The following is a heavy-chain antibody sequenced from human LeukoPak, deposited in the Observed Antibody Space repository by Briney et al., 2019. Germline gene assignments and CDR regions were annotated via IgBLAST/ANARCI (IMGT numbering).Heavy chain of an antibody. Sequence: PGGSLRLSCSASGFVFTIYTMYWVRQAPGKGPEYVSIISGSGNGFSIYYADSVKGRFTISRDDSKSILYLQMNGLRSEDTAVYYCVKDFGRIRGTPDSWGQGTLVTVSS. V-gene: IGHV3-64D*06. D-gene: IGHD1-26*01. CDR3: VKDFGRIRGTPDS. CDR2: ISGSGNGFSI. J-gene: IGHJ4*02. CDR1: GFVFTIYT.